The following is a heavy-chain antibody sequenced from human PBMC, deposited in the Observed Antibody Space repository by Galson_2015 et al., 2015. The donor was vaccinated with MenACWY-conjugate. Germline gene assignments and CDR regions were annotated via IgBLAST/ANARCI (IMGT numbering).Heavy chain of an antibody. CDR3: ARHHYGSGSYYYDVIDY. V-gene: IGHV4-39*01. CDR1: GGSVSSSSYY. D-gene: IGHD3-10*01. J-gene: IGHJ4*02. Sequence: ETLSLTCTVSGGSVSSSSYYWGWIRQPPRKGLEWIGSIYYSGSTNYNPSLKSRVTISVDTSKNRFSLKLSSVTAADTAVYYCARHHYGSGSYYYDVIDYWGQGTLVTVSS. CDR2: IYYSGST.